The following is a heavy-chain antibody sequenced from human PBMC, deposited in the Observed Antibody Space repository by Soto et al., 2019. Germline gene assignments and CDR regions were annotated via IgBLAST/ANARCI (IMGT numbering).Heavy chain of an antibody. CDR3: ARFWTHYYYYYMDV. D-gene: IGHD1-1*01. J-gene: IGHJ6*03. V-gene: IGHV4-59*08. Sequence: SETLSLTCTVSGGSLSSYYWSWIRQPPGKGLEWIGYIYYSGSTNYNPSLKSRVTISVDTSKNQFSLKLSSVTAADTAVYYCARFWTHYYYYYMDVWRKGTTVTVSS. CDR2: IYYSGST. CDR1: GGSLSSYY.